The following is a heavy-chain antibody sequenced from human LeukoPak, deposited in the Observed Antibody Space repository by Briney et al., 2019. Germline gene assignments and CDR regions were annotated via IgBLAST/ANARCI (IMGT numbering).Heavy chain of an antibody. Sequence: SETLSLTCTVSGGSISSYYWSWIRQPPAKGVEWIGYSYYSGTTTPHPSLKSRVTISVDPSKNQFSLRLTSVTAADTAVYYCARHGGSGSFDYWGQGTLVTVSS. V-gene: IGHV4-59*08. CDR2: SYYSGTT. J-gene: IGHJ4*02. CDR3: ARHGGSGSFDY. CDR1: GGSISSYY. D-gene: IGHD3-3*01.